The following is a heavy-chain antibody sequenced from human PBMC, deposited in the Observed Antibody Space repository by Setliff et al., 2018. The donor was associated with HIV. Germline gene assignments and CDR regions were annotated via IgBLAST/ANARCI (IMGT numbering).Heavy chain of an antibody. D-gene: IGHD1-1*01. J-gene: IGHJ4*02. Sequence: GESLKISCKGSGYSFTSNWIGWVRQMPGKGLKWMGIIYPGDSDTRYSPSFQGQVTISADKSISTAYLQWSSLQASDTAMFYCARSDSANWYVDYWGQGTLVTVSS. V-gene: IGHV5-51*01. CDR2: IYPGDSDT. CDR3: ARSDSANWYVDY. CDR1: GYSFTSNW.